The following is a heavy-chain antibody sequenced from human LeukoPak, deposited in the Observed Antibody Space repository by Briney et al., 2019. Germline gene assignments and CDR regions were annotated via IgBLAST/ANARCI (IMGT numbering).Heavy chain of an antibody. CDR3: AKESPFFDY. CDR2: INSDGSST. CDR1: GFTFSIYW. J-gene: IGHJ4*02. V-gene: IGHV3-74*01. Sequence: GGSLRLSCAASGFTFSIYWVHWVRQAPGKGLVWVSSINSDGSSTSYADSVKGRFTISRDNSKNTLFLQMNTLGAGDTAIYYCAKESPFFDYWGQGTRVTVSS.